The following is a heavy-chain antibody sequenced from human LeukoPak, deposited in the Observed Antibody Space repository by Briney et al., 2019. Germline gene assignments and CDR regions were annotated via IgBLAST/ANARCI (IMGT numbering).Heavy chain of an antibody. CDR3: ARGGRATYSSSHNRRRPPGKDNWFDP. V-gene: IGHV4-31*03. CDR2: IYYSEST. Sequence: PSETLSLTYTVSGGSISSGGYYWSWIRQHPGKGLEWIGYIYYSESTNYHPSLKSRVTISVDTSKNQFSLKLSSVTAADTAVYYCARGGRATYSSSHNRRRPPGKDNWFDPWGQGTLVTVSS. CDR1: GGSISSGGYY. J-gene: IGHJ5*02. D-gene: IGHD6-6*01.